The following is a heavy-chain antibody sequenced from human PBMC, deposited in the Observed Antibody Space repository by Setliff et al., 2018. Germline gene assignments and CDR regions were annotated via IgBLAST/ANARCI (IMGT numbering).Heavy chain of an antibody. Sequence: SLRLSCAASGFTFSTYRMHWVRQAPGKGLEWVAVIWDDGGNKYHADSVKGRFTISRDNSKNTLYLQMNSLRAEDTALYYCTRDPPGSGWSFDYWGQGALVTVSS. D-gene: IGHD6-19*01. CDR3: TRDPPGSGWSFDY. J-gene: IGHJ4*02. CDR2: IWDDGGNK. V-gene: IGHV3-33*08. CDR1: GFTFSTYR.